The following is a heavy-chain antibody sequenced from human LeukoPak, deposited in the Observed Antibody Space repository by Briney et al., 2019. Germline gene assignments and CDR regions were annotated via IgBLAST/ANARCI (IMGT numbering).Heavy chain of an antibody. J-gene: IGHJ4*02. CDR1: GFTFSSYA. CDR3: AKIAAAGSAPFDL. D-gene: IGHD6-13*01. V-gene: IGHV3-23*01. Sequence: GGSLRLSCAASGFTFSSYAMSWVRQAPGRGLGWVSAISGSAGSTHYADSVNGRFTISRDNSKNALHLQINSLRADDTAVYYCAKIAAAGSAPFDLWGQGTLVTVSS. CDR2: ISGSAGST.